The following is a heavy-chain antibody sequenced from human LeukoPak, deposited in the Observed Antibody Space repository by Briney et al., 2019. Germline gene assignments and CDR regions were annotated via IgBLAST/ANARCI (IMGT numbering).Heavy chain of an antibody. CDR3: ARDGGYSYGKKGCFEK. V-gene: IGHV3-30*02. CDR2: IRYDETLQ. CDR1: GFTFSNYG. J-gene: IGHJ4*02. D-gene: IGHD5-18*01. Sequence: GGSLRLSCAASGFTFSNYGMHWVHQAPGRGLEWVAFIRYDETLQNYADSVKGRFTISRDNAKNSLYLQMNSLRAEDTAVYYCARDGGYSYGKKGCFEKWGQGTLVTVSS.